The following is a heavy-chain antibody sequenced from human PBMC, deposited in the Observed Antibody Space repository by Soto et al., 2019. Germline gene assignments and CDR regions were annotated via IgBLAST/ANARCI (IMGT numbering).Heavy chain of an antibody. Sequence: ASVKVSCKASGYTFTSYYMHWVRQAPGQGLEWMGIINPSGGSTSYAQKFQGRVTMTRDTSTSTVYMELSSLRSEDTAVYYCARDAGKEDYSNWFDPWGQGTLVTVSS. D-gene: IGHD4-4*01. CDR1: GYTFTSYY. J-gene: IGHJ5*02. V-gene: IGHV1-46*01. CDR2: INPSGGST. CDR3: ARDAGKEDYSNWFDP.